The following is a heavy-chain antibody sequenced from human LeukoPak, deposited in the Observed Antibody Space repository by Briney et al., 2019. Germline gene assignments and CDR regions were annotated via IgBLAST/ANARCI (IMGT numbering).Heavy chain of an antibody. V-gene: IGHV3-11*04. J-gene: IGHJ4*02. CDR3: ARDMGGVYDFLSGFYKVGYFDY. D-gene: IGHD3-3*01. CDR2: ISSSGSTI. Sequence: GGSLRLSCAASGFTFSDYYMSWIRQAPGKGLEWVSYISSSGSTIYYADSVKGRFTISRDNAKNSLYLQVNSLRAEDTAVYYCARDMGGVYDFLSGFYKVGYFDYWGQGTLVTVSS. CDR1: GFTFSDYY.